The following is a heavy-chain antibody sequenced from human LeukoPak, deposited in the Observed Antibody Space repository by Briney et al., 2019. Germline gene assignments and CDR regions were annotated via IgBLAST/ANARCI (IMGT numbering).Heavy chain of an antibody. CDR2: FSGSGGNT. CDR3: AKKNILTGYAPFDY. Sequence: PGGSLRLSCAASGFTFSNYAMSWVRQAPGKGLEWVSSFSGSGGNTNYADSVKGRFTISRDNSKNTPSLQMNSLRADDTAIYYCAKKNILTGYAPFDYWGQGTLVTVSS. D-gene: IGHD3-9*01. CDR1: GFTFSNYA. V-gene: IGHV3-23*01. J-gene: IGHJ4*02.